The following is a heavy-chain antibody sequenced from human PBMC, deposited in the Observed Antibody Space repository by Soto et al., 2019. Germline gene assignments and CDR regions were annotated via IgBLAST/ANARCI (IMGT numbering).Heavy chain of an antibody. D-gene: IGHD4-4*01. V-gene: IGHV6-1*01. Sequence: SQTLSLTCAISGGSVSSNTVAWNWIRQSPSRGLEWLGRTYYRSKWYDDYAESVKSRITINPDTSKNQFSLKLSSVTAADTAVYYCATNPPVTPGAFDYWGQGTLVTVSS. J-gene: IGHJ4*02. CDR3: ATNPPVTPGAFDY. CDR2: TYYRSKWYD. CDR1: GGSVSSNTVA.